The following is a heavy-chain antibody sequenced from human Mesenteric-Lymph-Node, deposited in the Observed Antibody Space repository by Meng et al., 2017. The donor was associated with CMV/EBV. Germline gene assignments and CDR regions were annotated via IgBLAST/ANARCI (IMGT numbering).Heavy chain of an antibody. CDR2: IKQDGSEK. J-gene: IGHJ4*02. CDR1: GFTFSSYW. V-gene: IGHV3-7*01. CDR3: ASRELYCSSTSCYGY. Sequence: GESLKISCAASGFTFSSYWMSWVRQAPGKGLEWVANIKQDGSEKYYVDSVKGRFTISRDNAKNSLYLQMNSLRAEDTAVYYCASRELYCSSTSCYGYWGQGTLVTVSS. D-gene: IGHD2-2*01.